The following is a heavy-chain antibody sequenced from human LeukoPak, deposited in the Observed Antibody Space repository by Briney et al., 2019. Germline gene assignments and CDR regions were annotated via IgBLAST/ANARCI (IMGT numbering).Heavy chain of an antibody. Sequence: ASVKVSCKASGYTFTGYYTHWVRQAPGQGLEWMGWINPNSGVTNYAQQFQGRVTMTRDTSISTAYMEVSRLRCDDTALYYCARRSTAALTYYFDYWGQGTLVTVSS. CDR1: GYTFTGYY. CDR3: ARRSTAALTYYFDY. D-gene: IGHD6-25*01. J-gene: IGHJ4*02. CDR2: INPNSGVT. V-gene: IGHV1-2*02.